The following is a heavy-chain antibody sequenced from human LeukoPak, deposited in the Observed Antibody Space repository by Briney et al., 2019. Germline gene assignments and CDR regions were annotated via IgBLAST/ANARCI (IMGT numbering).Heavy chain of an antibody. CDR1: GFTFSSYS. CDR3: ASFRSVIVGATYFDY. J-gene: IGHJ4*02. CDR2: ISSSSSYI. V-gene: IGHV3-21*01. D-gene: IGHD1-26*01. Sequence: KTGGSLRLSCAASGFTFSSYSMNWVRQAPGKGLEWVSSISSSSSYIYYADSVKGRFTISRDNAKNSLYLQMNSLRAEDTAVYYCASFRSVIVGATYFDYWGQGTLVTVSS.